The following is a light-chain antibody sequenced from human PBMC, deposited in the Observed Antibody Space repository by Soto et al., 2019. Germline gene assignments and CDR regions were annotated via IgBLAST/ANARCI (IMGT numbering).Light chain of an antibody. CDR2: DVS. CDR1: SSDVGDYNS. V-gene: IGLV2-11*01. Sequence: QSALAQPRSVSGSPGQSVTVSCIGTSSDVGDYNSVSWYQQHPGKAPKLMIYDVSKRPSGVPDRFSGSKSGNTASLTISGLQAEDEAEYYCCSYVGGYSYVFGIGTKVPVL. CDR3: CSYVGGYSYV. J-gene: IGLJ1*01.